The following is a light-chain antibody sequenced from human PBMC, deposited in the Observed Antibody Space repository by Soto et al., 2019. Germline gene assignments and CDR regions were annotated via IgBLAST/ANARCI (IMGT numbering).Light chain of an antibody. CDR2: AAF. J-gene: IGKJ1*01. V-gene: IGKV1-6*01. CDR3: LQDYIYPRT. CDR1: QVIRND. Sequence: AIQMTQSPSFLSASVGDRVTITCRASQVIRNDLGWYQQKPGRAPKLLIYAAFTLQSRVPSRFSGSGSGTDFTLTIDGLQPDDFATYYCLQDYIYPRTFGQGTKVGVK.